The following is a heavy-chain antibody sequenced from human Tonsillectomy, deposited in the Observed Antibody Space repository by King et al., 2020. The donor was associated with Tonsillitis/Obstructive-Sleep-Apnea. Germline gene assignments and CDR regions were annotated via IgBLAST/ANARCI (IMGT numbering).Heavy chain of an antibody. J-gene: IGHJ3*02. D-gene: IGHD3-22*01. CDR1: GFTFSDYY. CDR3: ARDWGRYYDSSGHPDAFDI. V-gene: IGHV3-11*01. CDR2: ISRSGTII. Sequence: QLVQSGGGLVKPGGSLRLSCAASGFTFSDYYMSWIRQAPGKGLEWVSYISRSGTIIYYADSVKGRFTISRDNAKNSLYLQMNSRRAEDTGVYYCARDWGRYYDSSGHPDAFDIWGQGTMVTVSS.